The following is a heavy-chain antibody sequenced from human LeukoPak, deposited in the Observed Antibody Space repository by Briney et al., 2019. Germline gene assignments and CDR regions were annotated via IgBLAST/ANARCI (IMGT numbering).Heavy chain of an antibody. V-gene: IGHV3-21*01. J-gene: IGHJ3*02. CDR2: ISSSSSYI. D-gene: IGHD3-22*01. CDR3: ARDGPSGYYWYGAFDI. CDR1: GFTFSSYS. Sequence: GSLRLSCAASGFTFSSYSMNWVRQAPGKGLEWVSSISSSSSYIYYADSVKGRFTISRDNAKNSLYLQMNSLRVEDTAVYYCARDGPSGYYWYGAFDIWGQGTMVTVSS.